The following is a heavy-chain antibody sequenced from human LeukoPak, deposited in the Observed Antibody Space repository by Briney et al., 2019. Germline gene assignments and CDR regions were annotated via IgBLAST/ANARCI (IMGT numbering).Heavy chain of an antibody. V-gene: IGHV1-46*01. Sequence: GASVKVSCKASGYTFTSYYMHWVRQAPGQGLEWMGIINPSGGSTSYAEKFQGRVTMTRDMSTSTVYMELSSLRSEDTAVYYCAREYGNPAGYYYYYMDVWGKGTTVTVSS. D-gene: IGHD4-11*01. CDR3: AREYGNPAGYYYYYMDV. CDR2: INPSGGST. J-gene: IGHJ6*03. CDR1: GYTFTSYY.